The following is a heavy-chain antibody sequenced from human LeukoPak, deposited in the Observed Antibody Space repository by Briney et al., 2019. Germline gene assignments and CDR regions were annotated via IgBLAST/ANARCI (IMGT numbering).Heavy chain of an antibody. V-gene: IGHV4-34*01. CDR2: INHSGST. Sequence: SETLSLTCAVYGGSFSGYYWSWIRQPPGKGLEWIGEINHSGSTNYNPSLKSRVTISVDTSKDQFSLKLSSMTAADTAVYYCARGGHYDYVWGSYPYFDYWGQGTLVTVSS. D-gene: IGHD3-16*02. J-gene: IGHJ4*02. CDR3: ARGGHYDYVWGSYPYFDY. CDR1: GGSFSGYY.